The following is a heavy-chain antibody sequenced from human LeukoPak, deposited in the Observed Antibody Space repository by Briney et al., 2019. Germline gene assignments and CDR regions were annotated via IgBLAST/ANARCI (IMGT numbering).Heavy chain of an antibody. D-gene: IGHD5-24*01. CDR1: GFTFSSYW. CDR3: ARIEAKMATIPFDY. CDR2: IKQDGSEK. V-gene: IGHV3-7*01. Sequence: GGSLRLSCAASGFTFSSYWMSWVRQAPGKGLEWVANIKQDGSEKYYVDSVKGRFTISRDNAKNSLYLQMNSLRAEDTAVYDCARIEAKMATIPFDYWGQGTLVTVSS. J-gene: IGHJ4*02.